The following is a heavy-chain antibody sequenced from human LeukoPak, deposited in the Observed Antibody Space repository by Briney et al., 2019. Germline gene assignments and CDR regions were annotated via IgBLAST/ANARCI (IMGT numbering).Heavy chain of an antibody. CDR1: GDSVSSNSVA. CDR3: ARDLYCSNYACSFDF. Sequence: SQTLSLTCAISGDSVSSNSVAWHWLRQSPSRGLEWLGRTYYRPEWYNEYAVSVRSRITINPDTTRNQFSLHLNSVTPEDTAVYYCARDLYCSNYACSFDFWGQGTQVTVSS. V-gene: IGHV6-1*01. CDR2: TYYRPEWYN. J-gene: IGHJ4*02. D-gene: IGHD2-2*01.